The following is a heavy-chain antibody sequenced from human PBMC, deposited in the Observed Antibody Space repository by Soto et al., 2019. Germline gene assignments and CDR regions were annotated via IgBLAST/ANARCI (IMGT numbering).Heavy chain of an antibody. CDR3: ARTAAAGKYYYGVDV. CDR1: GYSFTSYW. D-gene: IGHD6-13*01. CDR2: IYPGDSYT. J-gene: IGHJ6*02. Sequence: RGESLKISCKGSGYSFTSYWIGWVRQMPGKGLEWMGIIYPGDSYTRYSPSFQGQVTISADKFISTAYLQWSSLKASDTAIYYCARTAAAGKYYYGVDVWGQGTTVTSP. V-gene: IGHV5-51*01.